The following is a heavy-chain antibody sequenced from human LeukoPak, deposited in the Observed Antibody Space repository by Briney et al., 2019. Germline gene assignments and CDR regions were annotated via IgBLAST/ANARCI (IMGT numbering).Heavy chain of an antibody. J-gene: IGHJ5*02. CDR1: GGSISSSSYY. Sequence: PSETLSLTCTVSGGSISSSSYYWGWIRQPPGKGLQWIGSVYYSGSAYYNPSLKSRVIISVDTSKNQFSLKLSSVTAADTAVYYCARDLSLADYSNYWFDPWGQGTLVTVSS. D-gene: IGHD4-11*01. CDR3: ARDLSLADYSNYWFDP. V-gene: IGHV4-39*07. CDR2: VYYSGSA.